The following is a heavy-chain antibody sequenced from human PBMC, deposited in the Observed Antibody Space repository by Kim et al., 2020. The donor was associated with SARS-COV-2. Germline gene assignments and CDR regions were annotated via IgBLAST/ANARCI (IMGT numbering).Heavy chain of an antibody. CDR1: GDSVTNSRYF. CDR2: IYYSGTT. D-gene: IGHD6-13*01. Sequence: SETLSLTCTVSGDSVTNSRYFWAWNRQPPGKGLEWIGNIYYSGTTYYNPSLKSRVTISVDTSKNQFSLRLNSVTAADTSVYFCARLVRAPIGTYYYGMDV. J-gene: IGHJ6*01. CDR3: ARLVRAPIGTYYYGMDV. V-gene: IGHV4-39*01.